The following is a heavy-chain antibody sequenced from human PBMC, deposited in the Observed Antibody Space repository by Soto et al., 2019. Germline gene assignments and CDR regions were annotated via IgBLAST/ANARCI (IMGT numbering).Heavy chain of an antibody. CDR3: AKDRQSVVPAALDY. D-gene: IGHD2-2*01. CDR1: GFTFSSYG. V-gene: IGHV3-30*18. CDR2: ISYDGSNK. Sequence: ESGGGVVQPGRSLRLSCAASGFTFSSYGMHWVRQAPGKGLEWVAVISYDGSNKYYADSVKGRFTISRDNSKNTLYLQMNSLRAEDTAVYYCAKDRQSVVPAALDYWGQGTLVTVSS. J-gene: IGHJ4*02.